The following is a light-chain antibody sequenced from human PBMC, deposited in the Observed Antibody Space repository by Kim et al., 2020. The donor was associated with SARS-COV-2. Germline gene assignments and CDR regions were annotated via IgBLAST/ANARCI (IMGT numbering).Light chain of an antibody. CDR3: SSRDISGNYLL. CDR2: GEN. Sequence: SELTQDPAVSVAPGQTVMITCQGDSLRTYYATWYQQKAGQAPILVMYGENNRPSGIPDRYSGSTSGNTASLTITGAQAEDEADYHCSSRDISGNYLLFGGGTQLTVL. V-gene: IGLV3-19*01. J-gene: IGLJ2*01. CDR1: SLRTYY.